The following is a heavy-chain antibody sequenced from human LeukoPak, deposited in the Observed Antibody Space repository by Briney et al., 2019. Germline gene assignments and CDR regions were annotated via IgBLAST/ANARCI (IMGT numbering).Heavy chain of an antibody. V-gene: IGHV3-9*03. CDR2: ISWNSGSI. CDR3: ARGYCSSTSCYTLGGYYFDY. D-gene: IGHD2-2*02. CDR1: GFTFDDYA. J-gene: IGHJ4*02. Sequence: PGRSLRLSCAASGFTFDDYAMHWVRQAPGKGLEWVSGISWNSGSIGYADSVKGRFTISRDNAKNSLYLQMNSLRAEDMALYYCARGYCSSTSCYTLGGYYFDYWGQGTLVTVSS.